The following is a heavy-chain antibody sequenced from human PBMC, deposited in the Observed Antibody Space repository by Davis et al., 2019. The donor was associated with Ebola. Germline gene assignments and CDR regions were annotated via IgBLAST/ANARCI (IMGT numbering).Heavy chain of an antibody. V-gene: IGHV3-30*03. J-gene: IGHJ5*02. Sequence: GESLKISCAASGFTFSSYSMNWVRQAPGKGLEWVSIISHDGSKAYYADSVKGRFTISRDNSKNALYLQMSSLRTEDSAAYSCARVGFRTGAPNHWGQGTQVTVSS. CDR1: GFTFSSYS. CDR3: ARVGFRTGAPNH. CDR2: ISHDGSKA. D-gene: IGHD3/OR15-3a*01.